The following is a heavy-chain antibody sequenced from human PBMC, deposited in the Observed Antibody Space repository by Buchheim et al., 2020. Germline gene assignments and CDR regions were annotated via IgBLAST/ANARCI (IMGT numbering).Heavy chain of an antibody. V-gene: IGHV3-7*01. J-gene: IGHJ6*03. CDR3: AREGSQKYYYYYYYMDV. CDR2: IKQDGSEK. Sequence: EVQLVESGGGLVQPGGSLRLSCAASGFTFSSYWMSWVRQAPGKGLEWVANIKQDGSEKYYVDSVKGRFTIYRDSAKNSLYLQMNSLRAEDTAVYYCAREGSQKYYYYYYYMDVWGKGTT. CDR1: GFTFSSYW.